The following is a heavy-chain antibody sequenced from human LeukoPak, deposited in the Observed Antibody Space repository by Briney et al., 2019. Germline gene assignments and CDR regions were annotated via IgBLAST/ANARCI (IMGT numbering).Heavy chain of an antibody. CDR3: AREGWLLYYYYYYGMDL. CDR2: MNPNSGNT. D-gene: IGHD3-9*01. J-gene: IGHJ6*02. CDR1: GYTFTSYD. Sequence: ASVKVSCKASGYTFTSYDINWVRQATGQGLEWMGWMNPNSGNTGYAQKFQGRVTMTRNTSISTAYMELSSLRSEDTAVYYCAREGWLLYYYYYYGMDLWGQGTTVTVSS. V-gene: IGHV1-8*01.